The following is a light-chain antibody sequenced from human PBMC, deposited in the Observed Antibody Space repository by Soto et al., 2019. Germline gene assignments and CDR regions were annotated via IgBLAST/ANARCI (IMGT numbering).Light chain of an antibody. Sequence: DLQMTQSPSSLSASVGDRVTITCRASQTIVRYLNWYQQKPGKAPKVLIYAASNLQSGVPSRFSGSGSGTDFTLTISSLQPEDFASYFCQQSYGTPYTFGQGTKLEIK. CDR3: QQSYGTPYT. CDR1: QTIVRY. J-gene: IGKJ2*01. V-gene: IGKV1-39*01. CDR2: AAS.